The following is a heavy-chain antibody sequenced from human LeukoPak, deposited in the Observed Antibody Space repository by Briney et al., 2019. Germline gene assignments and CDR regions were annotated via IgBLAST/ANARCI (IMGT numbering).Heavy chain of an antibody. CDR1: GDSVSSNSAA. CDR2: TYYRSKWYN. Sequence: SQTLSLTCAISGDSVSSNSAAWNWIRQSPSRGLEWLGRTYYRSKWYNDYAVSVKSRITINPDTSKNQFSLQLNSVTPEDTAVYYCARGLVYYDFWSGCEGGYYFDYWGQGTLVTVSS. J-gene: IGHJ4*02. V-gene: IGHV6-1*01. CDR3: ARGLVYYDFWSGCEGGYYFDY. D-gene: IGHD3-3*01.